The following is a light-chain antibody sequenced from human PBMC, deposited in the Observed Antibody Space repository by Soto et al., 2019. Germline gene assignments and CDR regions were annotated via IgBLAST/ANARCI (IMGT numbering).Light chain of an antibody. J-gene: IGLJ1*01. Sequence: QSALTQPASVSGSPGQSITISCTGTSSDVGSNNLVSWYQQHPGKAPKLMIYEGSKRPSGVSNRFSGSKSGNTASLTIFGLQAEDEADYYCCSYAGSSTYVFGTGTKLTVL. CDR1: SSDVGSNNL. CDR3: CSYAGSSTYV. CDR2: EGS. V-gene: IGLV2-23*01.